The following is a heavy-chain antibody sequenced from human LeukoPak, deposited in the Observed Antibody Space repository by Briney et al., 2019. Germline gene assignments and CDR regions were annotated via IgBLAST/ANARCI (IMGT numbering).Heavy chain of an antibody. CDR3: ARASGSFDY. Sequence: PGGSLRLPCEASGFTFSSYGIHWVRQAPGKGLEWVAVIWSDGSNKYYADSVKGRFTISRDSSKDTLYLQLNSLRAEDTAVYYCARASGSFDYWGQGTLVSVSS. V-gene: IGHV3-33*01. J-gene: IGHJ4*02. CDR1: GFTFSSYG. CDR2: IWSDGSNK. D-gene: IGHD1-26*01.